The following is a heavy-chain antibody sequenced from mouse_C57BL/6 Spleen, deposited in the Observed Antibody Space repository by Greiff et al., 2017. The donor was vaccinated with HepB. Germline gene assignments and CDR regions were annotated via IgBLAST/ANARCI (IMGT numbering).Heavy chain of an antibody. CDR1: GFTFSSYA. D-gene: IGHD1-1*01. CDR3: ARVYGSGHWYFDV. Sequence: EVKLVESGGGLVKPGGSLKLSCAASGFTFSSYAMSWVRQTPEKRLEWVATISDGGSYTYYPDNVKGRFTISRDNAKNNLYLQMSHLKSEDTAMYYCARVYGSGHWYFDVWGTGTTVTVSS. CDR2: ISDGGSYT. J-gene: IGHJ1*03. V-gene: IGHV5-4*03.